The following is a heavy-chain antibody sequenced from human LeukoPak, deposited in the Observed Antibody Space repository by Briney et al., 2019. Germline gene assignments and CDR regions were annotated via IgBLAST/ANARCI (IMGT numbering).Heavy chain of an antibody. J-gene: IGHJ4*02. CDR3: ARGRATTPYYFDY. D-gene: IGHD1-14*01. Sequence: ASVKVSCKASGYTFTSYYMHWERQGPGQGLEWMGIINPSGGSTSYAQKFQGSDTMTRDMSTSTVYMELSSLRSEDTAVYYCARGRATTPYYFDYWGQGTLVTVSS. CDR1: GYTFTSYY. CDR2: INPSGGST. V-gene: IGHV1-46*01.